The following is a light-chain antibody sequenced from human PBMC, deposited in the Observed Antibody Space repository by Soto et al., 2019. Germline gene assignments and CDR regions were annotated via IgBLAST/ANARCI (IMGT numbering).Light chain of an antibody. CDR3: QQYGSSPVDVRPRDQDPWT. V-gene: IGKV3-20*01. J-gene: IGKJ1*01. Sequence: EIVLTQSPGTLSLSPGERATLSCRASQSVSSSYLAWYQQKPGQAPRLLIYGASSRATGIPDRFSGSGSGTDFTLTISRLEPEDFAVYYCQQYGSSPVDVRPRDQDPWTFGQGTKVEIK. CDR2: GAS. CDR1: QSVSSSY.